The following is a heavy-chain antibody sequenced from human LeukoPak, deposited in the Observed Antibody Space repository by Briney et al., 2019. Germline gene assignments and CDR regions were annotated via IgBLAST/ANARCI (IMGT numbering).Heavy chain of an antibody. J-gene: IGHJ4*02. CDR2: ISPNKHKP. Sequence: RASVKVSCKASGYTFTSYGISWVRQAPGQGLEWMGWISPNKHKPTYAQSFQGRVTMTTDTSTSTAYMELRSLRSDDTAVYYCARDADFNGKVWRGDDRVFDYWGQGILVTVSS. V-gene: IGHV1-18*01. CDR3: ARDADFNGKVWRGDDRVFDY. D-gene: IGHD3-3*01. CDR1: GYTFTSYG.